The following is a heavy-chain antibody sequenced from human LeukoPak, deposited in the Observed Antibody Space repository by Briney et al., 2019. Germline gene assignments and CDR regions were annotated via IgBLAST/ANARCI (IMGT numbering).Heavy chain of an antibody. Sequence: ASVKVSCKPSGYRFTSYDINWVRQTTGQGLEWMGWMNPHSGTTGYAQKFQGRLTLPRNTSISTAYLELSSLTSEDTAVYYCARGSENNFDSSGPIGFWGQGTLVTVSS. V-gene: IGHV1-8*01. CDR2: MNPHSGTT. D-gene: IGHD3-22*01. J-gene: IGHJ4*02. CDR1: GYRFTSYD. CDR3: ARGSENNFDSSGPIGF.